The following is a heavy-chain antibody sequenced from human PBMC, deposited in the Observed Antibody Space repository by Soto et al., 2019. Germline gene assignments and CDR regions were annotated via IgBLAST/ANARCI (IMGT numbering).Heavy chain of an antibody. D-gene: IGHD3-3*01. Sequence: EVQLLESGGHLVQPGGSLRLSCAASGFTFSTYTMNWVRQAPGKGLEWVSGITQTETGTHYADSVKGRFTISRDNSKNMLFLQMNSLRVDDTAVYYCAKDRQPDGISTFDHWGQGTPVIVSS. CDR3: AKDRQPDGISTFDH. V-gene: IGHV3-23*01. J-gene: IGHJ4*02. CDR1: GFTFSTYT. CDR2: ITQTETGT.